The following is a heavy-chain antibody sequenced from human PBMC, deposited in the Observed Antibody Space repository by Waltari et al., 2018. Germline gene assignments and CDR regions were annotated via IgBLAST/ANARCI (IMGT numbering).Heavy chain of an antibody. D-gene: IGHD6-19*01. V-gene: IGHV4-59*01. CDR1: GGSISSYY. Sequence: QVQLQESGPGLVKPSETLSLTCTVSGGSISSYYWSWIRQPPGKGLEWIGYIYYSGSTNYNPSLKSRVTISVDTSKNQFSLKLSSVTAADTAVYYCARLSSGWYRHAFDIWGQGTMVTVSS. CDR3: ARLSSGWYRHAFDI. J-gene: IGHJ3*02. CDR2: IYYSGST.